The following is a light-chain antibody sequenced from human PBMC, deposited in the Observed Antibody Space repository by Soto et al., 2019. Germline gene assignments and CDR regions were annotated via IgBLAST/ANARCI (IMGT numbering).Light chain of an antibody. CDR2: LGS. Sequence: DIVMTQSPLSLPVTPGEPSSISCRSSQSLLHSNGYNYLDWYLRKPGQSPQLLIYLGSNRASGVPDRFSGSGSGTDFTLKISRVEAEDVGVYYCMQALQTPRAFGPGTKVDI. CDR1: QSLLHSNGYNY. J-gene: IGKJ3*01. V-gene: IGKV2-28*01. CDR3: MQALQTPRA.